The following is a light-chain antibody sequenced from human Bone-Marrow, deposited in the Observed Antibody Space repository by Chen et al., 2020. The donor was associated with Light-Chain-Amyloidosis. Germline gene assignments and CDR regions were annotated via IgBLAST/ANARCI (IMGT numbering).Light chain of an antibody. CDR1: NSNVGTDN. J-gene: IGLJ1*01. V-gene: IGLV1-47*01. CDR2: NDI. Sequence: QSVLTQPPSASGNPGQRVTLSCSGSNSNVGTDNVYWYQQLPGTAPKLLIYNDIPRPSGVPDRISGSKSGISAFLAIRGLRSDEGADYYRPAWDASLRVYLFGAGTKVTVL. CDR3: PAWDASLRVYL.